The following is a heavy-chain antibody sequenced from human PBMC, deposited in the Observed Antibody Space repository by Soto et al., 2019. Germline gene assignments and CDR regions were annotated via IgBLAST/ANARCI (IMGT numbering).Heavy chain of an antibody. Sequence: QVQLQESGPGLVKPSETVSLTCTVSGGSISSYYWSWIRQPRGKGLEWIGYIYYSGSTNYNPSLKSRVTISVDTSKNQFSLKLSSVTAADTAVYYCAKGGSSRFDPWGQGTLVTVSS. D-gene: IGHD1-26*01. J-gene: IGHJ5*02. V-gene: IGHV4-59*01. CDR2: IYYSGST. CDR3: AKGGSSRFDP. CDR1: GGSISSYY.